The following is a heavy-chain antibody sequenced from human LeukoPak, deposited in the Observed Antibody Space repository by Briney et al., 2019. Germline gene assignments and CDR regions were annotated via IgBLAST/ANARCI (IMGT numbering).Heavy chain of an antibody. Sequence: SETLSLTCTISGASVSSASYWTWIRQPPGKGVEWIAHIYNGVNTNYNPSLKSRVTISVDTSKNQFSLRLNSVTAADTAVYYCARSRAFNSGAFDPWGQGSLVTVSS. V-gene: IGHV4-61*01. CDR3: ARSRAFNSGAFDP. CDR1: GASVSSASY. CDR2: IYNGVNT. D-gene: IGHD1-26*01. J-gene: IGHJ5*02.